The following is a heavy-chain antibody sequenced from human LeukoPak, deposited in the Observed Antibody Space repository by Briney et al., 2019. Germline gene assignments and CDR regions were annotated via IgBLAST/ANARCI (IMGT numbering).Heavy chain of an antibody. CDR1: GYTFTGYG. D-gene: IGHD3-3*01. J-gene: IGHJ4*02. V-gene: IGHV1-18*01. CDR3: ARDRIFGDFDY. Sequence: ASVSVSCKVSGYTFTGYGIGSVPHGPGQGLEWMGWISAYNGNTNYAQKLQGRVTITTDTSTSTAYMELRSLRSDDTAVYYCARDRIFGDFDYWGQGTLVTVSS. CDR2: ISAYNGNT.